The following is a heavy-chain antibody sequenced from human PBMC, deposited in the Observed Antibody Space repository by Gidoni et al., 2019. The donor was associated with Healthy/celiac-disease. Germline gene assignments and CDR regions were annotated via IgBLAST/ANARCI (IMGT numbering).Heavy chain of an antibody. D-gene: IGHD3-22*01. CDR2: ILYDGSNK. CDR3: AREYYYDTPNFDY. V-gene: IGHV3-33*01. Sequence: QVQLVESGGGVVQPGRSLRLSGAASGFTFSISGMPWVRQAPGNGLKWVAVILYDGSNKYYADSVKGRFTISRDNSKNTLYLQMNSLRAEDTAVYYCAREYYYDTPNFDYWGQGTLVTVSS. J-gene: IGHJ4*02. CDR1: GFTFSISG.